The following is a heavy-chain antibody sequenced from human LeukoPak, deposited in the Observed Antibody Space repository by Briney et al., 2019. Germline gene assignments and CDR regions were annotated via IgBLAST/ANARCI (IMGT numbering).Heavy chain of an antibody. CDR3: ASSVPAARYYFDY. Sequence: SVKVSCKASGGTFSSYAISWVRQAPGQGLEWMGGITPIFGTANYAQKFQGRVTITADESTSTAYMELSSLRSEDTAVYYCASSVPAARYYFDYWGQGTLVTVSS. J-gene: IGHJ4*02. D-gene: IGHD2-2*01. V-gene: IGHV1-69*13. CDR2: ITPIFGTA. CDR1: GGTFSSYA.